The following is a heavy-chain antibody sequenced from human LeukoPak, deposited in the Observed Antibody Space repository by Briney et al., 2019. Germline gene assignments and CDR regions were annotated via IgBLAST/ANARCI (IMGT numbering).Heavy chain of an antibody. CDR3: AKGYSSSWYLGAFDI. CDR2: ISGDGGST. D-gene: IGHD6-13*01. Sequence: GGSLRLSCAASGFTFSNYAMHWVRQAPGKGLEWVSLISGDGGSTYYADSVKGRFTISRDNSKNSLYLQMNSLRTEDTALYYCAKGYSSSWYLGAFDIWGQGTMVTVSS. V-gene: IGHV3-43*02. J-gene: IGHJ3*02. CDR1: GFTFSNYA.